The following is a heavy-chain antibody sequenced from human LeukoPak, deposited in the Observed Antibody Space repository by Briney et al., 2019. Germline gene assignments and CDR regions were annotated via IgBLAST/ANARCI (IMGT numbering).Heavy chain of an antibody. Sequence: SETLSLTCTVSGGSISSYYWTWIRQPAGKGLEWIGRIYPIGSPNYNPSLKSRVTMSVDTSKNQFSLKLSSVTAADTAVYYCARENSGSYREFDYWGQGTLVTVSS. V-gene: IGHV4-4*07. J-gene: IGHJ4*02. CDR2: IYPIGSP. CDR1: GGSISSYY. D-gene: IGHD1-26*01. CDR3: ARENSGSYREFDY.